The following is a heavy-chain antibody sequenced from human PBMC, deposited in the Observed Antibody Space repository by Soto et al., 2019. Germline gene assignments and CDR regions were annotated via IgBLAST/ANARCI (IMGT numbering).Heavy chain of an antibody. D-gene: IGHD1-26*01. CDR3: ARWVGASNWFDP. CDR2: INTNTGDT. J-gene: IGHJ5*02. V-gene: IGHV1-2*04. Sequence: QVQLVQSGAEVKEPGASVKVSCKTSGYTFTGYHIHWVRQAPGQGLAWMGGINTNTGDTNYAQKFQGWVTMSRDRSINPAYGQLSRLTSDDTAVYYCARWVGASNWFDPWGQGTLVTVSS. CDR1: GYTFTGYH.